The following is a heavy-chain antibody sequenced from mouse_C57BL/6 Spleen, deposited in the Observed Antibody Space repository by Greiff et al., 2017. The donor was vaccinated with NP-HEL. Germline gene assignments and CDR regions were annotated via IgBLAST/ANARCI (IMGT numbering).Heavy chain of an antibody. D-gene: IGHD1-1*01. V-gene: IGHV1-26*01. CDR3: ARSNYDFDY. CDR1: GYTFTDYY. Sequence: EVQLQQSGPELVKPGASVKISCKASGYTFTDYYMNWVKQSHGKSLEWIGDINPNNGGTSYKQKFKGKATLTVDKSSSTAYMELRSLTSEDSAVYYCARSNYDFDYWGQGTTLTVSS. J-gene: IGHJ2*01. CDR2: INPNNGGT.